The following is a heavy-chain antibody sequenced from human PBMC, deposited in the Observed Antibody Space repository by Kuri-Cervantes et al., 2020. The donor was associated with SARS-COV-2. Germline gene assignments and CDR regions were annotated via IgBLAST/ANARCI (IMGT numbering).Heavy chain of an antibody. CDR1: GYSISSGYY. CDR3: ASQAAKYCSNTSCYTGVFDY. Sequence: GSLRLPCTVSGYSISSGYYWGWIRQPPGRGLGWIGSNYHSGSTYYNPSLQSRVTISVDTSKNQFSLKLSSVTAADTAVYYCASQAAKYCSNTSCYTGVFDYWGQGTLVTVSS. D-gene: IGHD2-2*02. CDR2: NYHSGST. J-gene: IGHJ4*02. V-gene: IGHV4-38-2*02.